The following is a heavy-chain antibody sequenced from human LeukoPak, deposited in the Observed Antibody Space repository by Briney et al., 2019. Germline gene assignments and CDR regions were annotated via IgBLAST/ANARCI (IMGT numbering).Heavy chain of an antibody. Sequence: GGSLRLSCAASGFTFSNYWIHWVRQAPGKGLVWVSRVSTDGSSTTYADSVKGRFTISRDNAKNSLFLQMNSLRAEDTAVYYCARVLGYSNSYFEYWGQGTLVTVSS. CDR2: VSTDGSST. CDR1: GFTFSNYW. V-gene: IGHV3-74*03. D-gene: IGHD4-11*01. J-gene: IGHJ4*02. CDR3: ARVLGYSNSYFEY.